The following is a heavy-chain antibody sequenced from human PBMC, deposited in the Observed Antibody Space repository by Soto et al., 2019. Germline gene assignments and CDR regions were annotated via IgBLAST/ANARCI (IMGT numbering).Heavy chain of an antibody. CDR3: ARVSETGTRWFGP. D-gene: IGHD6-13*01. J-gene: IGHJ5*02. Sequence: TLSLTCAVSGGSIISGGYDWSWLRQHPGKGLEWIGYIYYSGSTYYNPSLMSRVTISIDTPQNQFSLMLSSVTAADTAVYFCARVSETGTRWFGPWGQGAHVNVSA. V-gene: IGHV4-31*11. CDR2: IYYSGST. CDR1: GGSIISGGYD.